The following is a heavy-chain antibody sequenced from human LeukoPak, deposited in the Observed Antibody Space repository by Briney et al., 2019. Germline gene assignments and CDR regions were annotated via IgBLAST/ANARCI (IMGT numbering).Heavy chain of an antibody. D-gene: IGHD3-10*01. J-gene: IGHJ3*02. CDR3: AINHYGSNSDIFDI. CDR2: IWSDGTNE. Sequence: GESLKISCKASGFTFSSYGMHWVRQAPGKGLEWVAVIWSDGTNEDYVDSVKGRFTISRDNSKNTLYLQMNSLRAEDTAVYYCAINHYGSNSDIFDIWGQGTMVTVSS. CDR1: GFTFSSYG. V-gene: IGHV3-33*01.